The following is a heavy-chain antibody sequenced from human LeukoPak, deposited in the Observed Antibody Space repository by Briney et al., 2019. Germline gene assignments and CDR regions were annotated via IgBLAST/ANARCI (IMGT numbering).Heavy chain of an antibody. CDR2: ISGSGGST. J-gene: IGHJ5*02. V-gene: IGHV3-23*01. CDR3: AKDHNTHSSGNYYIDANGFDP. Sequence: GGSLRLSCAASGLTFSTYAMSWVRQAPGKGLEWVSAISGSGGSTYYADSVKGRFTISRDNSKNTLYLQMNSLRAEDTGVYYCAKDHNTHSSGNYYIDANGFDPWGQGTLVTVSS. D-gene: IGHD3-22*01. CDR1: GLTFSTYA.